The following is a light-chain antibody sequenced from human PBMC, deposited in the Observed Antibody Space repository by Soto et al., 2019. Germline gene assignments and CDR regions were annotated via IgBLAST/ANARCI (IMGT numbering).Light chain of an antibody. Sequence: EIAMTQSPATLSVSPGERATLSCRASQSVSSNLAWYQQKPGQAPRLLIYGASTRATGIPDRFSGSGSGTDFTLTISRLEPEDFAVYFCHQYGSSPWTFGQGTKVEV. CDR3: HQYGSSPWT. CDR1: QSVSSN. V-gene: IGKV3-20*01. J-gene: IGKJ1*01. CDR2: GAS.